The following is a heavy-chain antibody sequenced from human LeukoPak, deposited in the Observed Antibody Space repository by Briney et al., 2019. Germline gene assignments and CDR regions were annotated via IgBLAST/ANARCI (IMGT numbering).Heavy chain of an antibody. Sequence: PGRSLRLSCPASGFTFSSYGMHWVRQAPRKGLQRGAVIAYDGSNKYYADSVKGRFTISRDNSKNTMYLQMNSLRAEDTAVYYCAKTAIEYSSSWYFPKYYYYGMDVWGQGTTVTVSS. J-gene: IGHJ6*02. CDR3: AKTAIEYSSSWYFPKYYYYGMDV. V-gene: IGHV3-30*18. CDR1: GFTFSSYG. CDR2: IAYDGSNK. D-gene: IGHD6-13*01.